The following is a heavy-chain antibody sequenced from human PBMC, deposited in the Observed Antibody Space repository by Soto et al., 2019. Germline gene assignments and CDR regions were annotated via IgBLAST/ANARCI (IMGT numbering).Heavy chain of an antibody. J-gene: IGHJ6*02. D-gene: IGHD2-2*01. CDR3: ARALAYCSTTSCYERYGMDV. V-gene: IGHV5-10-1*01. CDR1: GYSFISYW. CDR2: IDPSDSYT. Sequence: GESLKISCKSSGYSFISYWISWVRQMPGKGLEWMGRIDPSDSYTTYSPSFQGHVTISADKSISTAHLQWSSLKASDTAMYYCARALAYCSTTSCYERYGMDVWCQGPTVTVSS.